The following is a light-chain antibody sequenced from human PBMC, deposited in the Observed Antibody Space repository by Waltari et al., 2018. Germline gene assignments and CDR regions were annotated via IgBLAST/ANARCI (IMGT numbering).Light chain of an antibody. V-gene: IGKV3-11*01. CDR2: DAS. J-gene: IGKJ3*01. CDR1: QSVSSY. CDR3: QQRSNWPGFT. Sequence: EIVLTQSPATLSLSPGERATLSCRASQSVSSYLAWYQQKPGQAPRLLIYDASNRAPGIPARFSGSGSVTDFTLTISSLEPEDFAVYYCQQRSNWPGFTFGPGTKVDIK.